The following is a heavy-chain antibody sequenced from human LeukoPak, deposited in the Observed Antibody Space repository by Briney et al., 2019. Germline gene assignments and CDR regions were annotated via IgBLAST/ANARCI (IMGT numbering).Heavy chain of an antibody. V-gene: IGHV1-69*04. J-gene: IGHJ4*02. CDR2: IIPIVGIT. D-gene: IGHD3-22*01. Sequence: SVKVSCKASGGTFSSYAISWVRQAPGQGLEWMGRIIPIVGITNNAQKFQGRVTITADKSTSTAYMELSSLRSDDTAVYYCAGEARHYYDSSGYGYWGQGTLVTVS. CDR3: AGEARHYYDSSGYGY. CDR1: GGTFSSYA.